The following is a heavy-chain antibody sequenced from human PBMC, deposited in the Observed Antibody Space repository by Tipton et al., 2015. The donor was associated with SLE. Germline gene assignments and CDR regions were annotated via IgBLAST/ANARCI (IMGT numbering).Heavy chain of an antibody. CDR2: IFLGGRT. CDR1: GFTVSSNY. D-gene: IGHD4-17*01. Sequence: SLRLSCAASGFTVSSNYLSWVRQAPGKGLEWVSVIFLGGRTYYVDSVKGRFTISRDNSKNTLFLQMNSLRAEDTAVYYCARWSHGDQGLYGMDVWGQGTTVTVSS. V-gene: IGHV3-53*01. CDR3: ARWSHGDQGLYGMDV. J-gene: IGHJ6*02.